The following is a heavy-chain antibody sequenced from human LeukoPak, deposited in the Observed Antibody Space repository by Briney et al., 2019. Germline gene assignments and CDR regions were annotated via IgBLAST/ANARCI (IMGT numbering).Heavy chain of an antibody. V-gene: IGHV4-59*01. Sequence: SETLSLTCTVSGGSITNYYWSWVRQPPGQGLEWIAYIYHTGSTNYNPSLKSRVTISIDTSKNQFSLNLSSVAAADTAIYYCARGPTRYYFDYWGQGTLVTVSS. J-gene: IGHJ4*02. CDR2: IYHTGST. CDR1: GGSITNYY. CDR3: ARGPTRYYFDY.